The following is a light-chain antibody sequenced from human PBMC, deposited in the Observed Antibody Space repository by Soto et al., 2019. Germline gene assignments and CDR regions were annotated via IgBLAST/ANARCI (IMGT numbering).Light chain of an antibody. CDR1: QSVSSN. V-gene: IGKV3-15*01. CDR3: QQYNKWPPYT. CDR2: GAS. J-gene: IGKJ2*01. Sequence: EIVMTQSPANLSVSPGERAILSCRASQSVSSNLAWYQKKPGQGPRLLIYGASTRATSIPARFSGSGSGTEFTLTINSLQSEDFAVYYCQQYNKWPPYTFGQGTKLEIK.